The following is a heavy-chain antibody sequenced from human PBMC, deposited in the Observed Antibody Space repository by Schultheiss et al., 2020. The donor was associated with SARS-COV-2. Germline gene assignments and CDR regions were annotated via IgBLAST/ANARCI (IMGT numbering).Heavy chain of an antibody. J-gene: IGHJ4*02. CDR2: IYYSGST. Sequence: SETLSLTCAVYGGSFSGYYWSWIRQPPGKGLEWIGYIYYSGSTYYNPSLKSRVTISVDTSKNQFSLKLSSVTAADTAVYYCARGPHYDSSGTSWGQGTLVTVSS. D-gene: IGHD3-22*01. CDR1: GGSFSGYY. CDR3: ARGPHYDSSGTS. V-gene: IGHV4-34*01.